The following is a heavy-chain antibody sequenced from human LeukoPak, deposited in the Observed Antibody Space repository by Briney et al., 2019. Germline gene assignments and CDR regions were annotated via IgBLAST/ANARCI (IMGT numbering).Heavy chain of an antibody. CDR1: GGSISPYF. CDR3: ARDDYRGVTNFDP. V-gene: IGHV4-59*01. CDR2: ISYTGST. J-gene: IGHJ5*02. D-gene: IGHD3-10*01. Sequence: SETLSLTCTVSGGSISPYFWSWIRQPPGKGLEWIGYISYTGSTNYNPPLKSRATISVDTSKNQFSLLLASVTAADTAVYYCARDDYRGVTNFDPWGQGTLVTVSS.